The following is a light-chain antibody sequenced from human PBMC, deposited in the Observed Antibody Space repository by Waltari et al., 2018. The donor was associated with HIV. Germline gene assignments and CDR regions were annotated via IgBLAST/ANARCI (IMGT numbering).Light chain of an antibody. CDR2: TAS. CDR3: LQDYNYPLT. CDR1: QGIRND. V-gene: IGKV1-6*01. J-gene: IGKJ1*01. Sequence: AIQMTQSPSSLSASVGDRVTITCRASQGIRNDLGWFQHKPGKAPKLLIYTASSLQSGVPSRFSGSGSCTDFTLTISNLQPEDFATYYCLQDYNYPLTFGQGTKVEIK.